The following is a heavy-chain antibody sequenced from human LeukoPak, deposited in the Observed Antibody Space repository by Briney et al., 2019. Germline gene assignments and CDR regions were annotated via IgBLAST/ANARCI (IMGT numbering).Heavy chain of an antibody. J-gene: IGHJ4*02. CDR1: GGYINGGSYY. V-gene: IGHV4-61*02. Sequence: SETLSLTCTVSGGYINGGSYYWSWIRQPAGKGLEWIGRIYTNGNTNYNPSLKSRVTISIDTSKNQFSLRLSSVTAADTAVYYCARGDYYASGTLDYWGQGTLVTVSS. D-gene: IGHD3-10*01. CDR2: IYTNGNT. CDR3: ARGDYYASGTLDY.